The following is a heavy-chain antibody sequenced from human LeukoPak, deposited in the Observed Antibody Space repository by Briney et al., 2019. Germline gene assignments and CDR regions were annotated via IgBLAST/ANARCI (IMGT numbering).Heavy chain of an antibody. J-gene: IGHJ4*02. CDR3: ARWRGYTSSPFFDF. CDR2: IYYTGRT. CDR1: GASITSGDYY. D-gene: IGHD5-18*01. Sequence: PSETLSLTCTVTGASITSGDYYWSWIRQPPGKGLEWIGAIYYTGRTHYTPTLKSRVTLSVDTSRSQFSLSLPSVTAADTAVYYCARWRGYTSSPFFDFWGQGTLVTVSS. V-gene: IGHV4-30-4*01.